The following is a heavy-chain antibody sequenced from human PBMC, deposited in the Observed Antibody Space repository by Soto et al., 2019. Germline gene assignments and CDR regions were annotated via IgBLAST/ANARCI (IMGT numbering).Heavy chain of an antibody. D-gene: IGHD6-19*01. V-gene: IGHV2-5*02. Sequence: QITLKESGPTLVKPTQTLTLTCTFSGFSLSSTRMAVGWIRQPPGKALEWLALIYWDDDKRYSPFLKCRLTISKDTSKIQVVLTMSNMDPVDTARYYCAHIVVAGLGYYFDYWGQGTLVTVSS. CDR1: GFSLSSTRMA. CDR3: AHIVVAGLGYYFDY. J-gene: IGHJ4*02. CDR2: IYWDDDK.